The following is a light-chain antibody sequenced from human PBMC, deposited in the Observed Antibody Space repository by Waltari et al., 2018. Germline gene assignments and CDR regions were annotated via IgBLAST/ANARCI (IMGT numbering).Light chain of an antibody. CDR1: SGPSSNV. J-gene: IGLJ3*02. CDR3: QTGGHGTWV. Sequence: QLVLTQSPSASASLGASVKLTCTLRSGPSSNVIAWLQQQPEKGPRYLMKVNSDGSHSKGDKIPDRFSGSSSGTEHYLTISSLQSEDEADYYCQTGGHGTWVFGGGTKLTVL. V-gene: IGLV4-69*01. CDR2: VNSDGSH.